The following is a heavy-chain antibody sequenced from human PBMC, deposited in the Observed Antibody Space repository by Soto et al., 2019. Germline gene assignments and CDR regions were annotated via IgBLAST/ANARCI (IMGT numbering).Heavy chain of an antibody. CDR2: IFYSGST. D-gene: IGHD6-19*01. J-gene: IGHJ4*02. CDR1: GDSISSSNYF. Sequence: KLPETLSLTCTVSGDSISSSNYFWGWIRQPPGKGLEWIGTIFYSGSTYYNPSLKSRVTISVDTSKNQFSLRLISVTAADTALYYCARRYGWLYFDYWGQGSLVTVSS. CDR3: ARRYGWLYFDY. V-gene: IGHV4-39*01.